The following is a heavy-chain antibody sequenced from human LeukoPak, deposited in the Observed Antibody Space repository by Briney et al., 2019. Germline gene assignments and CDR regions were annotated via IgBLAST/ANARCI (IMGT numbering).Heavy chain of an antibody. Sequence: PSETLPLTCTVSGGSISSSTYYWSWIRQPAGKGLEWIGRIYTSGSTNYNPSLKSRVTMSVDTSKNQFSLKLSSVTAADTAVYYCARGSGSSSFRMWGQGTLVTVSS. CDR1: GGSISSSTYY. J-gene: IGHJ4*02. D-gene: IGHD6-6*01. V-gene: IGHV4-61*02. CDR3: ARGSGSSSFRM. CDR2: IYTSGST.